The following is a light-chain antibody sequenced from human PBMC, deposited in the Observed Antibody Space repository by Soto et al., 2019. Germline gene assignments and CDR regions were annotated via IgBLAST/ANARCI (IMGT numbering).Light chain of an antibody. CDR3: HQYNNWRT. CDR1: QSVSTN. Sequence: EVVLTQSPATLSVSPGERATLSCRASQSVSTNLAWYQQGPGQAPRLLIYGASARATGIPARFSGSGAGTEFTLTISSLQSEDFAVYYCHQYNNWRTFGQGTRLEIK. J-gene: IGKJ5*01. V-gene: IGKV3-15*01. CDR2: GAS.